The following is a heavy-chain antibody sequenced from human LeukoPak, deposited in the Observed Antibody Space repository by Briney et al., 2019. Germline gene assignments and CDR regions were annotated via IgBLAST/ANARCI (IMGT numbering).Heavy chain of an antibody. CDR3: ARDGYSMVRGGVSGDAFDI. J-gene: IGHJ3*02. Sequence: GGSLRLSCAASGFTFSSYSMNWVRQAPGKGLEWVSYISSSSSTIYYADSVKGRFTISRDNAKNSLYLQMNSLRAEDTAVYYCARDGYSMVRGGVSGDAFDIWGQGTMVTVSS. CDR1: GFTFSSYS. D-gene: IGHD3-10*01. V-gene: IGHV3-48*01. CDR2: ISSSSSTI.